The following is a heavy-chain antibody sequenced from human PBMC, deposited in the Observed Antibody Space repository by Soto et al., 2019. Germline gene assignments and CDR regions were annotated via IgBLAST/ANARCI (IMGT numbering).Heavy chain of an antibody. Sequence: SETLSLTCAVSGGSISSGGYSWSWIRQPPGKGLEWIGYIYHSGSTNYNPSLKSRVTISLDTSKNQFSLKLSSVTAADTAVYYCARVMGYCSSTSCYRTYYYMDVWGKGTKVTVSS. D-gene: IGHD2-2*01. J-gene: IGHJ6*03. CDR1: GGSISSGGYS. CDR3: ARVMGYCSSTSCYRTYYYMDV. V-gene: IGHV4-30-2*01. CDR2: IYHSGST.